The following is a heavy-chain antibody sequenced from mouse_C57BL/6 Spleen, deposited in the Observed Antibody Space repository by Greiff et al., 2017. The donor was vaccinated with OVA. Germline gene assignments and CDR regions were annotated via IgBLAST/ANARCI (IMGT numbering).Heavy chain of an antibody. D-gene: IGHD1-1*01. Sequence: QVQLQQSGAELVKPGASVKMSCKASGYTFTSYWITWVKQRPGQGLEWIGDIYPGSGSTNYNEKFKSKATLTVDTSSSTAYMQLSSLTSEDSAVYYCARERMYYGSSSYGYFDVWGTGTTVTVSS. CDR2: IYPGSGST. CDR1: GYTFTSYW. CDR3: ARERMYYGSSSYGYFDV. J-gene: IGHJ1*03. V-gene: IGHV1-55*01.